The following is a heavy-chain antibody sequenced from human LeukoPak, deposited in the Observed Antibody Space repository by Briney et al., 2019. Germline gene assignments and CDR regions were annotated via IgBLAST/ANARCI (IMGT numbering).Heavy chain of an antibody. V-gene: IGHV4-30-4*01. CDR3: AREAYCGGDCYSSGWFDP. CDR2: IYYSGST. Sequence: PSQTLSLTCTVSGGSISSGDYYWSRIRQPPGKGLEWIGYIYYSGSTYYNPSLKSRVTISVDTSKNQFSLKLSSVTAADTAVYYCAREAYCGGDCYSSGWFDPWGQGTLVTVSS. CDR1: GGSISSGDYY. D-gene: IGHD2-21*02. J-gene: IGHJ5*02.